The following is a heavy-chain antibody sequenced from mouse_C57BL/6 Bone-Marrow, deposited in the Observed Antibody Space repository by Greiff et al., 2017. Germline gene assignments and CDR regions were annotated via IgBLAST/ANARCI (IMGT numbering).Heavy chain of an antibody. Sequence: VHVKQSGPELVKPGASVKISCKASGYSFTGYYMHWVKQSHGNILDWIGYIYPYNGVSSYNQKFKGKATLTVDKSSSTAYMELRSLTSEDSAVYYCARYYGSSYVGAMDYWGQGTSVTVSS. D-gene: IGHD1-1*01. J-gene: IGHJ4*01. CDR1: GYSFTGYY. CDR2: IYPYNGVS. CDR3: ARYYGSSYVGAMDY. V-gene: IGHV1-31*01.